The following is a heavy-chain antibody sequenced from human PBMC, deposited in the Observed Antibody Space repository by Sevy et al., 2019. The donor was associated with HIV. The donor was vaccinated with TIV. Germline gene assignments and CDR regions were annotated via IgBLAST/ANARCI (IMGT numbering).Heavy chain of an antibody. Sequence: SETLSLTCTVSGGSISSYYWSWIRQPPGKGLEWIGYISYSGSTNYNPSLKSRVTISIDTSKNQFSLKLSSMTAADRAGYYCAGKGVSAYDDTFDPWGQGTLVTVSS. V-gene: IGHV4-59*12. D-gene: IGHD3-3*01. CDR1: GGSISSYY. J-gene: IGHJ5*02. CDR3: AGKGVSAYDDTFDP. CDR2: ISYSGST.